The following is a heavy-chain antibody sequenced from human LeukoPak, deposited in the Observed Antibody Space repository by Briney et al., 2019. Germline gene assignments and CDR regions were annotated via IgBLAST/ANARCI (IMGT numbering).Heavy chain of an antibody. Sequence: PSETLSLTCTVSGGSITSKTYYWAWIRQPPGKGLEWIGNIYYNGNTYYTPSLKSRLTISVDASKNQFSLKLSSVAAADTAVYYCARTPPPDFYDSSGYYYEGGDYWGQGTLVTVSS. CDR1: GGSITSKTYY. CDR2: IYYNGNT. J-gene: IGHJ4*02. CDR3: ARTPPPDFYDSSGYYYEGGDY. D-gene: IGHD3-22*01. V-gene: IGHV4-39*01.